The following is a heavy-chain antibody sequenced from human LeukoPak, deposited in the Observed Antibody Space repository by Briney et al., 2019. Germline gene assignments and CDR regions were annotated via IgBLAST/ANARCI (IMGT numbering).Heavy chain of an antibody. V-gene: IGHV3-53*01. CDR2: IYSGGST. CDR3: ARGVPPMIVEAPLPGGAFDI. Sequence: GGSLRLSCAASGFTVSSNYMSWVRQAPGKGLEWVSVIYSGGSTYYADSVKGRFTISRDNSKSKLYLQMNSLRAEDTAVYYCARGVPPMIVEAPLPGGAFDIWGQGTMVTVSS. CDR1: GFTVSSNY. J-gene: IGHJ3*02. D-gene: IGHD3-22*01.